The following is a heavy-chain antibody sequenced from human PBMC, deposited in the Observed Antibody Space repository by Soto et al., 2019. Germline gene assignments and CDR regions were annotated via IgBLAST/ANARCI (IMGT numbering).Heavy chain of an antibody. J-gene: IGHJ6*02. Sequence: PGGSLRLSCAASGFTFSSYWMHWVRQAPGKGLVWVSRINSDGSSTSYADSVKGRFTISRDNAKNTLYLQMNSLRAEDTAVYYCAREERGWNYYYGMGVWGQGTTVTVSS. CDR1: GFTFSSYW. V-gene: IGHV3-74*01. D-gene: IGHD2-15*01. CDR3: AREERGWNYYYGMGV. CDR2: INSDGSST.